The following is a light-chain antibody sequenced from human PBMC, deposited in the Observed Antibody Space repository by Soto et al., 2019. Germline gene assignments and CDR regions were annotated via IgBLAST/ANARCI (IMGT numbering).Light chain of an antibody. CDR3: QQYKNWPPIT. CDR2: SAS. V-gene: IGKV3-15*01. J-gene: IGKJ4*01. CDR1: QSIRNN. Sequence: EIVMTQSPATLSVSPGERATLSCRASQSIRNNLAWYQQKLGQAPRLLIYSASIRATGIPARFSGSGSETEFTLTISRLQSEDFAVYYCQQYKNWPPITFGGGTKVEIK.